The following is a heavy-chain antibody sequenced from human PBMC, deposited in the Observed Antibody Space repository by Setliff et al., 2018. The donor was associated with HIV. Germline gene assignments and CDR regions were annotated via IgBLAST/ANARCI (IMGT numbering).Heavy chain of an antibody. CDR2: ISPDGNEI. Sequence: GESLKISCEASGFTFRSYWVSWVRQAPGKGLEWVAAISPDGNEIHYVDSVRGRFTISRDNAKNSLYLQTSSLRAEDTAVYYCVKSASWDLRGWLHWGQGTPVTVSS. J-gene: IGHJ4*02. CDR3: VKSASWDLRGWLH. D-gene: IGHD6-19*01. V-gene: IGHV3-7*03. CDR1: GFTFRSYW.